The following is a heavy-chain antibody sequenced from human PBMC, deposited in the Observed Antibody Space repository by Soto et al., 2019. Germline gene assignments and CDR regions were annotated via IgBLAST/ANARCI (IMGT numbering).Heavy chain of an antibody. V-gene: IGHV3-13*05. CDR2: IGTAGDP. CDR1: GFTFSSYD. J-gene: IGHJ6*02. D-gene: IGHD2-8*01. CDR3: ARSRGRKYCTNGVCYPRYYYYGMDV. Sequence: GSLRLSCAASGFTFSSYDMHWVRQATGKGLEWVSAIGTAGDPYYPGSVKGRFTISRENAKNSLYLQMNSLRAGDTAVYYCARSRGRKYCTNGVCYPRYYYYGMDVWGQGTTVTVSS.